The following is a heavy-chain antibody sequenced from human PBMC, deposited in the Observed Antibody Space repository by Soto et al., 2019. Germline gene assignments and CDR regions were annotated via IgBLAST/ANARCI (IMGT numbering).Heavy chain of an antibody. CDR3: ARVNYGDYYYGMEV. CDR2: ISYTGSA. CDR1: GGSINYSY. J-gene: IGHJ6*04. Sequence: SETLSLTCTVSGGSINYSYWTWIRQPPGKGLEWIGYISYTGSANYNASLKSRLTISVDTSKNQFSLKLSSVTAADTALYYCARVNYGDYYYGMEVWGKGTTVTVSA. V-gene: IGHV4-59*01. D-gene: IGHD4-17*01.